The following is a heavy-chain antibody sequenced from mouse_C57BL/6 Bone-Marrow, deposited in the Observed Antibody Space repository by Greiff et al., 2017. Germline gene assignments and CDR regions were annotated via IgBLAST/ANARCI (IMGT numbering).Heavy chain of an antibody. J-gene: IGHJ1*03. CDR2: IDPSDSYT. Sequence: QVQLKQPGAELVRPGTSVKLSCKASGYTFTSYWMHWVKQRPGQGLEWIGVIDPSDSYTNYNQKFKGKATLTVDPSSSTAYMQLSSLTSEDSAVYYCARNYYGSSWNWYFDVWGTGTTVTVSS. D-gene: IGHD1-1*01. CDR1: GYTFTSYW. V-gene: IGHV1-59*01. CDR3: ARNYYGSSWNWYFDV.